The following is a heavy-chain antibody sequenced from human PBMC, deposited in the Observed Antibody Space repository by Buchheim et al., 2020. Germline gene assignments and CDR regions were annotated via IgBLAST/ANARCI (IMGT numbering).Heavy chain of an antibody. CDR1: GGSISSGSNY. D-gene: IGHD3-10*01. CDR2: IYTSGST. J-gene: IGHJ4*02. CDR3: ASGYYYRSDY. Sequence: QVQLQESGPGLVKPSQTLSLTCTVSGGSISSGSNYWSWIRQPAGKGLEWIGRIYTSGSTNYNPSLKSRVTISVDTSKNQFSLKLSSVTAADTAVYYCASGYYYRSDYWGQGTL. V-gene: IGHV4-61*02.